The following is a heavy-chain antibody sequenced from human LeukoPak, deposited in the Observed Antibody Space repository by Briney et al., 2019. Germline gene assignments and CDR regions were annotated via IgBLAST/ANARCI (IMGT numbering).Heavy chain of an antibody. D-gene: IGHD1-26*01. CDR2: INWNRRNI. J-gene: IGHJ3*02. CDR3: AKANSGTYSGTFDI. V-gene: IGHV3-9*01. Sequence: PGGSLRLSCAASGITLGNYAMHWVRQAPGKGLEWVSGINWNRRNIGYEDAVKGRFTISRDNAKNSLFLQMNSLKPEDTAMYFCAKANSGTYSGTFDIWGQGTMVTVSS. CDR1: GITLGNYA.